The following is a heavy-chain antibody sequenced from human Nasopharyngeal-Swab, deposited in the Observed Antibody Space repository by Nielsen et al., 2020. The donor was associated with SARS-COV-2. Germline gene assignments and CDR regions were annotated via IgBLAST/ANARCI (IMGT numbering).Heavy chain of an antibody. V-gene: IGHV1-46*01. CDR2: INPSGGST. D-gene: IGHD6-13*01. CDR3: ARDYSSHRAFDY. Sequence: WLGQAPGRGREWMAIINPSGGSTSYAHKLQGRVTMTRDTSTSTVYMELSSLRSEDTAAYYCARDYSSHRAFDYWGQGTLVTVSS. J-gene: IGHJ4*02.